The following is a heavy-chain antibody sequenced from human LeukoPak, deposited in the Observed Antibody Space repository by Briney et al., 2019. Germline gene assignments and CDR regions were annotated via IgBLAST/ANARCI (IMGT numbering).Heavy chain of an antibody. Sequence: GSLRLSCAASGFAFSSYDMHWVRQAPCKRLEWVAIISYDGGNKYYADSVKGRFTISRDNSKNTLFLQMNSLRAEDTAVYFCARSYQRYYFDYWGQGTLVTVSS. D-gene: IGHD1-14*01. CDR3: ARSYQRYYFDY. V-gene: IGHV3-30*03. CDR1: GFAFSSYD. J-gene: IGHJ4*02. CDR2: ISYDGGNK.